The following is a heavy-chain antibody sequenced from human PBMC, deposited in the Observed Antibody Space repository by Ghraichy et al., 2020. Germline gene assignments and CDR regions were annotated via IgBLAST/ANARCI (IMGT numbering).Heavy chain of an antibody. J-gene: IGHJ3*02. CDR1: GFTFSNAW. D-gene: IGHD1-26*01. CDR3: TTEVCEWEVLGACAFDI. Sequence: GGSLRLSCAASGFTFSNAWMSWVRQAPGKGLEWVGRIKSKTDGGTTDYAAPVKGRFTISRDDSKNTLYLQMNSLKTEDTAVYYCTTEVCEWEVLGACAFDIWGQGTMVTVSS. V-gene: IGHV3-15*01. CDR2: IKSKTDGGTT.